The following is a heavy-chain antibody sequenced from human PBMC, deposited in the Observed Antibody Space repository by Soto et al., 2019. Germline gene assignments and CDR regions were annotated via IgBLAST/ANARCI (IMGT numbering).Heavy chain of an antibody. CDR3: ARHPLIAEEGAFAYGMDV. V-gene: IGHV4-39*01. Sequence: SETLSLTCTVSGGSISSSSYYWGWIRQPPGKGLEWIGSIYYSGSTYYNPSLKSHVTTYVDTSKNQFSLKLSSVTAADTAVYYCARHPLIAEEGAFAYGMDVWGQGTTVTVSS. CDR2: IYYSGST. CDR1: GGSISSSSYY. D-gene: IGHD6-13*01. J-gene: IGHJ6*02.